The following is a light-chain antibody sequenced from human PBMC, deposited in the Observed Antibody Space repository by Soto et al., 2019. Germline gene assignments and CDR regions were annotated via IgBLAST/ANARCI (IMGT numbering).Light chain of an antibody. J-gene: IGKJ4*01. CDR2: DAS. CDR1: QSVSSY. Sequence: EIVLTQSPATLSLSPGERATLSCRASQSVSSYLAWYQQNPGQAPRLLIYDASNRATGIPARFSGSGSGTDFTLTISSLEPEDFAVYYCQQRSNWPPFGGGTKVEIK. CDR3: QQRSNWPP. V-gene: IGKV3-11*01.